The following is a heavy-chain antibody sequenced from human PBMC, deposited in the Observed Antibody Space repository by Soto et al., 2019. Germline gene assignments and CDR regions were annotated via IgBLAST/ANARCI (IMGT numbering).Heavy chain of an antibody. CDR2: IHRAGVT. CDR3: AGRPEIHPR. D-gene: IGHD1-26*01. CDR1: GGSTSSSDW. V-gene: IGHV4-4*02. Sequence: QVHLLESGPGLVKPSETLSLTCAISGGSTSSSDWWTWVRQPPGEGLEWIGEIHRAGVTNYNSSLKSRLTISLDHSRNQFSLSLTSVTAADAAVYFCAGRPEIHPRWGQGILVPVSS. J-gene: IGHJ4*02.